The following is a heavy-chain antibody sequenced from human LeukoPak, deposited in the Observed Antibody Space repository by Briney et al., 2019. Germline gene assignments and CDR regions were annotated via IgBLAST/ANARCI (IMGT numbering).Heavy chain of an antibody. V-gene: IGHV3-33*01. D-gene: IGHD4-11*01. CDR3: ARDPYSSYGFFDY. CDR2: IWYDGSNK. Sequence: GGSLRLSCAASGFTFSSYGMHWVRQAPGKGLEWVAVIWYDGSNKYYADSVKGRFTISRDNSKNTLYLQMNSLRAEDTAVYYCARDPYSSYGFFDYWGQGTLVTVSS. CDR1: GFTFSSYG. J-gene: IGHJ4*02.